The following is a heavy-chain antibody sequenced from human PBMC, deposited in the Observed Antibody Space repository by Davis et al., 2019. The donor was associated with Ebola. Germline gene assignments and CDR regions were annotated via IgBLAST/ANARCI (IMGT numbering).Heavy chain of an antibody. CDR3: ARGGVRFLEWLLYTFMGIDY. Sequence: SVKVSCKASGYTFTSYAMNWVRQAPGQGLEWMGWINTNTGNPTYAQGFTGRFVFSLDTSVSTAYLQISSLKAEDTAVYYCARGGVRFLEWLLYTFMGIDYWGQGTLVTVSS. CDR2: INTNTGNP. J-gene: IGHJ4*02. D-gene: IGHD3-3*01. V-gene: IGHV7-4-1*02. CDR1: GYTFTSYA.